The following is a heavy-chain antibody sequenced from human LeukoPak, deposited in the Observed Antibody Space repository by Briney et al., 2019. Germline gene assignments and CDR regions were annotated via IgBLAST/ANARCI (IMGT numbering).Heavy chain of an antibody. CDR1: GGSISSGSYY. CDR2: IYTSGST. V-gene: IGHV4-61*02. CDR3: ARFEPVNYDFWSGYYLDAFDI. Sequence: PSQTLSLTCTVSGGSISSGSYYWSWIRQPAGKGLEWIGRIYTSGSTNYNPSLKSRVTISVDTSKNQFSLRLSSVTAADTAVYYCARFEPVNYDFWSGYYLDAFDIWGQGTMVTVSS. D-gene: IGHD3-3*01. J-gene: IGHJ3*02.